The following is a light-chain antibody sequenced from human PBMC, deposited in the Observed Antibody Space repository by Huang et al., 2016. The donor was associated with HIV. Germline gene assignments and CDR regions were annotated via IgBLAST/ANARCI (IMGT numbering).Light chain of an antibody. J-gene: IGKJ2*03. CDR2: DAS. CDR1: QSIATN. V-gene: IGKV3-15*01. Sequence: EIVLTQSPATLSVSPGEGATLSCRANQSIATNLAWYHPRPGQAPRILIYDASTRASGLPGRFSGSGSGTEFTLTVSGLHSEDFAIYYCQQYHNWPYSFGQGTKLEIK. CDR3: QQYHNWPYS.